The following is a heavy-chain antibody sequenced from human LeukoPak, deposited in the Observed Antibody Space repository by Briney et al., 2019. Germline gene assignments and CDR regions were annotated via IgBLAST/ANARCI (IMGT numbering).Heavy chain of an antibody. Sequence: SETLSLTCTVSGYSISSGFHWAWIRQPPGKGLEWIGYIYYSGSTNHNPSLKSRVTISVDTSKNQFSLKLSSVTAADTAVYYCTRTAGYYYYYMDVWGKGTTVTVSS. J-gene: IGHJ6*03. CDR1: GYSISSGFH. CDR2: IYYSGST. CDR3: TRTAGYYYYYMDV. V-gene: IGHV4-61*01.